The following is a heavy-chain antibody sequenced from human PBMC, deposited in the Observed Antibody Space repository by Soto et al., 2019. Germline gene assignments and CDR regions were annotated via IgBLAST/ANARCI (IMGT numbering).Heavy chain of an antibody. CDR1: GGTFSSYA. V-gene: IGHV1-69*06. J-gene: IGHJ4*02. CDR2: IIPIFGTA. CDR3: ARTVAGYFDY. D-gene: IGHD6-19*01. Sequence: ASVKVSCKASGGTFSSYAISWVRQAPGQGLEWMGGIIPIFGTANYAQKFQGRVTITADKSTSTAYMELSSLRSDDTAVYYCARTVAGYFDYWGQGTLVTVSS.